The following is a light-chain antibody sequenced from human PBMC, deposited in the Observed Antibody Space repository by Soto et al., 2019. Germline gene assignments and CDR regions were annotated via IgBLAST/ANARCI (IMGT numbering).Light chain of an antibody. CDR3: QQSYRTPRT. V-gene: IGKV1-39*01. CDR1: QSISSY. Sequence: DIQMTQSPSSLSASSGDRVTITCRASQSISSYLNWYQQKPGKAPKLLIYGASSLQSGVPSRFSGSGSGTDVTLTISSLQPEDFATYYCQQSYRTPRTFGQGTNVDIK. J-gene: IGKJ1*01. CDR2: GAS.